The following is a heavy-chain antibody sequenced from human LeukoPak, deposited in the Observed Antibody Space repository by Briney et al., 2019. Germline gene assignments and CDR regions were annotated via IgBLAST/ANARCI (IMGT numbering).Heavy chain of an antibody. J-gene: IGHJ4*02. D-gene: IGHD3/OR15-3a*01. V-gene: IGHV4-59*08. CDR2: VSHDGTT. Sequence: PSETLTLTCSVSGDSVTTYYWSWIRQATGKGLEWIGYVSHDGTTNYTPSLRSRVIMSVDTANNTISLRLTSVTAADTAIYYCARLDCYDVVGCYKHWARGTQVTVS. CDR1: GDSVTTYY. CDR3: ARLDCYDVVGCYKH.